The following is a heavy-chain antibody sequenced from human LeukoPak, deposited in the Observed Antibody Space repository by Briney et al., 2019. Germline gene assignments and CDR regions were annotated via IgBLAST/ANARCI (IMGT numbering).Heavy chain of an antibody. CDR1: GYTFTGYY. V-gene: IGHV1-2*02. J-gene: IGHJ3*02. CDR3: ARAWDIVVAPAATNAFDI. Sequence: ASVKVSCKASGYTFTGYYMHWVRQAPGQGLEWMGWINPNSGGTNYAQKFQGRVTMTRDTSISTAYMELSRLRSDDTVVYYCARAWDIVVAPAATNAFDIWGQGTMVTVSS. CDR2: INPNSGGT. D-gene: IGHD2-2*01.